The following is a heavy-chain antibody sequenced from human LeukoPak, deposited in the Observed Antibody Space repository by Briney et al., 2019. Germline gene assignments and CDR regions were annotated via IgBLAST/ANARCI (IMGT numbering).Heavy chain of an antibody. CDR1: RFTFTTSW. CDR2: INGDGSNS. V-gene: IGHV3-74*01. J-gene: IGHJ4*02. Sequence: GGSLRLSCVDSRFTFTTSWTHWVRQAPGKGLVWVSRINGDGSNSNYADSLKGRFTISRDNARNTLYLQMYALRDEVTALCYCARTSPTSHFDFWGQGTLVTVSS. CDR3: ARTSPTSHFDF. D-gene: IGHD3-16*01.